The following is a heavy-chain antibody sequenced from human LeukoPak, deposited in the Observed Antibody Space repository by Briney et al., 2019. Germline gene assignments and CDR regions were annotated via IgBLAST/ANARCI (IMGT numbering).Heavy chain of an antibody. Sequence: SETLSLTCTVSGGSVSSGSYYWSWIRQPPGKGLEWIGYIYYSGSTNYNPSLKSRVTISVDTSKNQFSLKLSSVTAADTAVYYCASSYGDYDYWGQGTLVTVFS. CDR1: GGSVSSGSYY. CDR2: IYYSGST. D-gene: IGHD4-17*01. J-gene: IGHJ4*02. CDR3: ASSYGDYDY. V-gene: IGHV4-61*01.